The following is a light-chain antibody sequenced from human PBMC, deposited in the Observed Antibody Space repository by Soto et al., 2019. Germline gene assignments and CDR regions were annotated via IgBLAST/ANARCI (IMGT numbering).Light chain of an antibody. CDR2: DVS. CDR3: CSYAGSYTLYV. J-gene: IGLJ1*01. Sequence: QSVLTQPRSVSGSPGQSVTISCTGTSSDFGGYNYVSWYQQHPGKAPKLMIYDVSKRPSGVPDRFSGSKSGNTASLTISGVQAEDEADYYCCSYAGSYTLYVFGTGTKVTVL. V-gene: IGLV2-11*01. CDR1: SSDFGGYNY.